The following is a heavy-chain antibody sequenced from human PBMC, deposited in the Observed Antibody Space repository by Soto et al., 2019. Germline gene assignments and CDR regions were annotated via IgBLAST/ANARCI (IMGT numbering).Heavy chain of an antibody. CDR1: VYTFTDLS. CDR2: FDPEKGKR. CDR3: AGSSIRVWVLPHFDY. Sequence: QVPLVQSGAEVKKPGASVKVSCKVSVYTFTDLSMHWVRQAPGEGLDWMGGFDPEKGKRIYAQNFQGRVNMTGDTSTGTAYMEVSSLSSDDTAVYYCAGSSIRVWVLPHFDYWGQGTLVSVSS. J-gene: IGHJ4*02. D-gene: IGHD3-10*01. V-gene: IGHV1-24*01.